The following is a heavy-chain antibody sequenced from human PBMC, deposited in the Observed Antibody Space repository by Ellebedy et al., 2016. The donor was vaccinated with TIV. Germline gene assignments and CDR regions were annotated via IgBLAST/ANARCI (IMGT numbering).Heavy chain of an antibody. D-gene: IGHD3-16*01. V-gene: IGHV4-30-4*02. J-gene: IGHJ4*02. Sequence: SETLSLTCTVSGGSISSGDYYWSWIRQPPGKGLEWIGYIYYSGSTYYNPSLKSRVTISVDTSKNQFSLKLSSVTAADTAVYYCATDSTGGNYLVDYWGQGTLVTVSS. CDR2: IYYSGST. CDR1: GGSISSGDYY. CDR3: ATDSTGGNYLVDY.